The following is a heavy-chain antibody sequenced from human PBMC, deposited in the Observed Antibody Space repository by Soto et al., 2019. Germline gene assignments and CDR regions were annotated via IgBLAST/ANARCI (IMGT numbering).Heavy chain of an antibody. CDR3: ARVRFGDAFYY. Sequence: QVQLVQSGPEVKKPGASVKVSCEVSGYRFPSFGINWVRQAPGQGLEWVGWVNPDNHNTNYAQNLQHRVSLTTDTSTNTACRELRDLTSDDTAVYYCARVRFGDAFYYWGQGTLVTVSS. D-gene: IGHD4-17*01. V-gene: IGHV1-18*01. J-gene: IGHJ4*02. CDR2: VNPDNHNT. CDR1: GYRFPSFG.